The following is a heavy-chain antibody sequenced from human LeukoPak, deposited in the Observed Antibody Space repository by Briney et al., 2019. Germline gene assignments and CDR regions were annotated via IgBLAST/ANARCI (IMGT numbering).Heavy chain of an antibody. CDR1: GFTFSSYS. V-gene: IGHV3-53*01. D-gene: IGHD3-10*01. CDR3: ARGMREFDY. Sequence: PGGSLRLSCAASGFTFSSYSMNWVRQAPGKGLEWVSVIYSGGSTYYADSVKGRFTISRDNSKNTLYLQMNSLRAEDTAVYYCARGMREFDYWGQGTLVTVSS. J-gene: IGHJ4*02. CDR2: IYSGGST.